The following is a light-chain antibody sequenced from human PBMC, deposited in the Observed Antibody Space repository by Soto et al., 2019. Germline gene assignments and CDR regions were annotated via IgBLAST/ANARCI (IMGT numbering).Light chain of an antibody. CDR2: DVS. Sequence: QSALTQPASVSGSPGQSITISCTGTSSDVGGYNYVSWYQQHPGKVPKLMIYDVSDRPSGVSNRFSGSKSGNTASLTISGLEAEDEADYYCISCTSSSTGVFGGGTKLTVL. V-gene: IGLV2-14*01. J-gene: IGLJ3*02. CDR1: SSDVGGYNY. CDR3: ISCTSSSTGV.